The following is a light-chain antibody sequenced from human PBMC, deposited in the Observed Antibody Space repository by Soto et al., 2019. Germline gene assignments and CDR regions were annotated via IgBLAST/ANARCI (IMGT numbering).Light chain of an antibody. CDR1: SSNIGAGYD. Sequence: QAVVTQPPSVSGAPGQRVTISCTGSSSNIGAGYDVHWYQQRPGTAPKLLISAKINRPSGVPDRFSGSKSGTSASLAITGLQADDEGDYYCQSYDSTLSARYVFGTGTKLTVL. J-gene: IGLJ1*01. CDR3: QSYDSTLSARYV. V-gene: IGLV1-40*01. CDR2: AKI.